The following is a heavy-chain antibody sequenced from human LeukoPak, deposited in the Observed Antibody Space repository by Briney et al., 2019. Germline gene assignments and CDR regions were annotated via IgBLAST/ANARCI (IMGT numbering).Heavy chain of an antibody. J-gene: IGHJ4*02. D-gene: IGHD2-21*02. CDR1: GDTFTSYD. V-gene: IGHV1-8*01. CDR2: MNPNSGNT. CDR3: ALLVVTAIERDY. Sequence: ASVKVSCKASGDTFTSYDINWVRQATGQGLEWMGWMNPNSGNTGYAQKFQGRVTMTRNTSISTAYRELSSLRSEDTAVYYCALLVVTAIERDYWGQGPLVTASS.